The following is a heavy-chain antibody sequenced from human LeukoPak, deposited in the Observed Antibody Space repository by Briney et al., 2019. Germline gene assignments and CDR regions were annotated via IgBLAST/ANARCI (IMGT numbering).Heavy chain of an antibody. J-gene: IGHJ4*02. D-gene: IGHD1-26*01. V-gene: IGHV2-5*01. CDR3: AHSMGTWELLEYYFDY. Sequence: SGPTLFKPPQTLTLTCTFSGFSLSTSGVGVGWIRQPPAKALEWLALIYWNDDKRYSPSLKSRLTITEDTSKNQVVLTMTNMDPVDTATYYCAHSMGTWELLEYYFDYWGQGTLVTVSS. CDR2: IYWNDDK. CDR1: GFSLSTSGVG.